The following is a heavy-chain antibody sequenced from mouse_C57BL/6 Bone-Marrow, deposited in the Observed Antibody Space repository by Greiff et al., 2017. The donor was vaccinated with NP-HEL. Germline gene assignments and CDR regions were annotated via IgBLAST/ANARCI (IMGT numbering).Heavy chain of an antibody. J-gene: IGHJ3*02. D-gene: IGHD1-1*01. CDR2: IDPSDSYT. CDR3: ASGVYYGSGSLCW. Sequence: QVQLQQPGAELVKPGASVKLSCKASGYTFTSYWMQWVKQRPGQGLEWIGEIDPSDSYTNYNQKFKGKATLTVDTSSSTAYMQLSSLTSEDSAVYYCASGVYYGSGSLCWWGQGTLVTVSA. V-gene: IGHV1-50*01. CDR1: GYTFTSYW.